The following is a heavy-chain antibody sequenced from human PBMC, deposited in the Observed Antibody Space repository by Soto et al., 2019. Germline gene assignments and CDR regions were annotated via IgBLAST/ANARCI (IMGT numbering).Heavy chain of an antibody. J-gene: IGHJ4*02. V-gene: IGHV3-74*01. CDR3: ASSATGLYGDYN. Sequence: EVQLVESGGGLVQPGGSLKLSCAASGFTFTNYWIHWVRQAPGKGLVWVSRINSDGSNINYADFVKGRFTISRDNAKTTVDLQMNSLRAEDTAVYFCASSATGLYGDYNWGQGALVTVSS. CDR1: GFTFTNYW. D-gene: IGHD4-17*01. CDR2: INSDGSNI.